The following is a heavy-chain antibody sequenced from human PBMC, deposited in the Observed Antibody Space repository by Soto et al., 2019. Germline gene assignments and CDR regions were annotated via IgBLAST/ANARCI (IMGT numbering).Heavy chain of an antibody. D-gene: IGHD3-16*02. Sequence: GGSLRLSCAASGFTFSNAWMSWVRQAPGTGLEWVGRIKSKTDGGTTDYAAPVKSRFTISREDSKNTLYLQKNSLKTEDTAVYYCTTDNYDRVWRNYRYRDAFENWGQGTMVTVSS. CDR2: IKSKTDGGTT. J-gene: IGHJ3*02. CDR1: GFTFSNAW. V-gene: IGHV3-15*01. CDR3: TTDNYDRVWRNYRYRDAFEN.